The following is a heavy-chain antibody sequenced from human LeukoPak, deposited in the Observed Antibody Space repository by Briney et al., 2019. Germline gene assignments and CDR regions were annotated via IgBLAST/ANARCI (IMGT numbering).Heavy chain of an antibody. CDR2: ISAYNGNT. CDR1: GYTFTSYG. J-gene: IGHJ4*02. Sequence: GASVKVSCKASGYTFTSYGISWVRQAPGQGLEWMGWISAYNGNTNYAQKLQGRVTMTTDTSTSTAYMELRSLRSDDTAVYYCARHPRAYYYGSGSYRPFDYWGQGTLVTVSS. D-gene: IGHD3-10*01. V-gene: IGHV1-18*01. CDR3: ARHPRAYYYGSGSYRPFDY.